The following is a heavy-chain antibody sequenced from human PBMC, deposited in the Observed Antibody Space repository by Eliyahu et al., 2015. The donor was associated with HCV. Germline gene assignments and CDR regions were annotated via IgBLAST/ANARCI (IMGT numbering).Heavy chain of an antibody. CDR1: GGTINSHT. D-gene: IGHD2/OR15-2a*01. CDR2: XIPIFVTT. CDR3: ATENDFYALDV. J-gene: IGHJ6*01. Sequence: QVQLVQSGTEVKKPGSSVKVSCEASGGTINSHTISWVRQAPGQGLEWLGGXIPIFVTTNXAQRLQDRXTITADGXXXTAXLELRALSSEDTAVYYCATENDFYALDVWGQGTTVIVSS. V-gene: IGHV1-69*01.